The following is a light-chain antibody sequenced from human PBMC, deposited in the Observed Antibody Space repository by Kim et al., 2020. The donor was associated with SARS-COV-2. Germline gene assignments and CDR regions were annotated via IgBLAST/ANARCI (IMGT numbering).Light chain of an antibody. CDR3: CSYAGSSTRVV. V-gene: IGLV2-23*02. CDR1: SSDVGSYNL. J-gene: IGLJ2*01. CDR2: EVS. Sequence: QSITISCTGTSSDVGSYNLVSWYQQYPGKAPKLMIYEVSKRPSGVSNRFSGSKSGNTASLTISGLQAEDEADYYCCSYAGSSTRVVFGGGTQLTVL.